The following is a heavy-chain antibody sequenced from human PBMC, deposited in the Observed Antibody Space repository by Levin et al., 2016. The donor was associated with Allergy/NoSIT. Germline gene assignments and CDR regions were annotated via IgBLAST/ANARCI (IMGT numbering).Heavy chain of an antibody. Sequence: VRQMPGKGLEWVAVISYDGSNKYYADSVKGRFTISRDNSKDTLHLQMNSLRAEDTAVYYCAKDHRLVYYYYGTDVWGQGTTVTVSS. J-gene: IGHJ6*02. CDR3: AKDHRLVYYYYGTDV. D-gene: IGHD6-19*01. CDR2: ISYDGSNK. V-gene: IGHV3-30*18.